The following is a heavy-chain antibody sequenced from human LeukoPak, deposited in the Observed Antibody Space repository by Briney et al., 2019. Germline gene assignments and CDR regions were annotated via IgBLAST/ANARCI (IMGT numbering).Heavy chain of an antibody. Sequence: ASVRVSCKASGYTFSIYGFSWVRQAPGQGLEWMGWISVYNGNTNYAQKFQGRVTMTTDTSTSTAHMELRSLGSDDTAVYYCARQGYSGHSQGAADYWGQGTLVTVSS. J-gene: IGHJ4*02. V-gene: IGHV1-18*01. CDR3: ARQGYSGHSQGAADY. CDR2: ISVYNGNT. CDR1: GYTFSIYG. D-gene: IGHD4-23*01.